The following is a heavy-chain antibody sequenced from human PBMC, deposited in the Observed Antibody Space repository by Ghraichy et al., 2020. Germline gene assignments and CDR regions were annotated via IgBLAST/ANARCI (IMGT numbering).Heavy chain of an antibody. CDR3: ARLSNGDNPGVYWYFDL. D-gene: IGHD4-17*01. J-gene: IGHJ2*01. V-gene: IGHV4-59*08. Sequence: SETLSLTCTVSGGSISSYYWSWIRQPPGKGLEWIGYIYYSGSTNYNPSLKSRVTISVDTSKNQFSLKLSSVTAADTAVYYCARLSNGDNPGVYWYFDLWGRGTLVTVSS. CDR1: GGSISSYY. CDR2: IYYSGST.